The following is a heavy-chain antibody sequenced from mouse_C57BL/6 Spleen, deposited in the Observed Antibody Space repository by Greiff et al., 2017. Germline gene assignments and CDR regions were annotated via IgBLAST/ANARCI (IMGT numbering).Heavy chain of an antibody. J-gene: IGHJ3*01. CDR3: ARSGGYDYWFGY. Sequence: EVQLQQSGPELVKPGDSVKISCKASGYSFTGYFMNWVMQSHGKSLEWIGRINPYNGDTFYNQKFKGKATLTVDKSSSTAHMELRSLTSEDSAVYYCARSGGYDYWFGYWGQGTLVTVAA. D-gene: IGHD2-4*01. CDR2: INPYNGDT. CDR1: GYSFTGYF. V-gene: IGHV1-20*01.